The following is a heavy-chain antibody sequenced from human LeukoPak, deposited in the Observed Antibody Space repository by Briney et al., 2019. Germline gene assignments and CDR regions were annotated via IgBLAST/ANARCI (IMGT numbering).Heavy chain of an antibody. CDR3: ARDQLRYYGSNNYYSDMDF. Sequence: ASVKVSCKASGYTCTSYAIAWVRQAPGQGLEWMAWISAYNGGTNYAQKFRGRVTMTTDTSTNTGYMELRSLRSDDTAVYFCARDQLRYYGSNNYYSDMDFWGQGTTVTVSS. V-gene: IGHV1-18*01. CDR2: ISAYNGGT. D-gene: IGHD3-10*01. J-gene: IGHJ6*02. CDR1: GYTCTSYA.